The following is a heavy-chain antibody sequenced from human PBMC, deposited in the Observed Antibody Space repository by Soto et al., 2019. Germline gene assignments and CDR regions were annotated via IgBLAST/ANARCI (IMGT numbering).Heavy chain of an antibody. Sequence: GGSLRLSCAASGFTFSSYAMSWVRQAPGKGLEWVSAISGSGGSTYYADSVKGRFTISRDNSKNTLYLQMNSLRVEDTAVYNCAKDIGYSGYEGIDYWGQGTLVTVSS. CDR2: ISGSGGST. D-gene: IGHD5-12*01. J-gene: IGHJ4*02. CDR3: AKDIGYSGYEGIDY. CDR1: GFTFSSYA. V-gene: IGHV3-23*01.